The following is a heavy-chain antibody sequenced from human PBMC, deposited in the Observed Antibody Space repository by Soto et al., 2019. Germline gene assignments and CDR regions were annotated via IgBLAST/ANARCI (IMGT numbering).Heavy chain of an antibody. CDR3: ARDRGSYGMDV. J-gene: IGHJ6*02. CDR2: VSHSGTT. V-gene: IGHV4-31*03. Sequence: QVQLQESGPGLVKPSQTLSLTCTVSGDSISVGYYWSWIRQHPGKGLGWIGYVSHSGTTYDTPSLKSRVSISTDTSKHQLSLEVSAVTAAYTAVYYGARDRGSYGMDVWGQGTTVTVSS. CDR1: GDSISVGYY.